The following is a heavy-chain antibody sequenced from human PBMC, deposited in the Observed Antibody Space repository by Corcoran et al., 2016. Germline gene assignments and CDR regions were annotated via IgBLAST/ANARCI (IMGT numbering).Heavy chain of an antibody. J-gene: IGHJ5*02. D-gene: IGHD2-8*02. V-gene: IGHV1-18*01. CDR1: GYTFNNYD. Sequence: QVQLVQSGAEVKKPGASVKVSCKASGYTFNNYDITWVRQAPGQGLEWMGWSSTYNSNTNYAQKFQGRVTMTIDKSTTTAYMELKSLRSADTAVDDVARVAPMLAAGGNWFDPWGQGTLVTVSS. CDR2: SSTYNSNT. CDR3: ARVAPMLAAGGNWFDP.